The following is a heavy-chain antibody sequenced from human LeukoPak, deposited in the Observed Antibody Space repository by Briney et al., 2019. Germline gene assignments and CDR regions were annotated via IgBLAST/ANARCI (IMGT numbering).Heavy chain of an antibody. CDR2: ILDSGYST. CDR3: AKDYRFGELLNPPYFDY. CDR1: GFTFSSYA. J-gene: IGHJ4*02. V-gene: IGHV3-23*01. D-gene: IGHD3-10*01. Sequence: PGGSLRLSCAASGFTFSSYAMSWVRQAPGKGLEWVSGILDSGYSTYYANSVKGRFTISRDNSNNTLYLQMNSLRAEDTAVYYCAKDYRFGELLNPPYFDYWGQGTLVTVSS.